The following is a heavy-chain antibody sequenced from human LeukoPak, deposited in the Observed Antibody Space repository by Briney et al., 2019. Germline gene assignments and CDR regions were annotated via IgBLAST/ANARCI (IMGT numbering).Heavy chain of an antibody. D-gene: IGHD2-2*01. CDR1: GYTFTSYD. J-gene: IGHJ6*01. V-gene: IGHV1-8*01. Sequence: GASVKVSRKASGYTFTSYDINWVRQATAQGLEWMGWMNPNSGNTGNAQKFQVRVTMTRSTSISTAYMELSRLRSDDTAVYYCARGYCSSSSCYYYTDDYYYGMDVWGQGTTVTVSS. CDR2: MNPNSGNT. CDR3: ARGYCSSSSCYYYTDDYYYGMDV.